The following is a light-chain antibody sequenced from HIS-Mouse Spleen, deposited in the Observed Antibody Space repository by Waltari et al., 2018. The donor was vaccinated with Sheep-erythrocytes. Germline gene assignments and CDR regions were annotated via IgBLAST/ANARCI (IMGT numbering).Light chain of an antibody. CDR2: EVS. CDR3: SSYAGSNNWV. CDR1: SLPARRSNY. V-gene: IGLV2-8*01. J-gene: IGLJ3*02. Sequence: QSALTQPPPPSGSPGQSVPISYPGTSLPARRSNYASWYQPHPGEAPKLMIYEVSQRPSGVPDRFSGSKSGNTASLTVSGLQAEDEADYYCSSYAGSNNWVFGGGTKLTVL.